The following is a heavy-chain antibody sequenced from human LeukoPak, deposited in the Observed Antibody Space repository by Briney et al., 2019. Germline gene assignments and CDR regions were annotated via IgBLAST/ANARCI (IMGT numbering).Heavy chain of an antibody. CDR3: ARDIVVVPAARDY. J-gene: IGHJ4*02. CDR2: IYSGGST. D-gene: IGHD2-2*01. Sequence: PGGSLRLSCAASGFTVSSNYMSWVRQAPGKGLEGVSVIYSGGSTYYADSVKGRFTISRNNSKNKLYLQMNSLRAETTPVYYLARDIVVVPAARDYWGQGTLVTVSS. V-gene: IGHV3-66*02. CDR1: GFTVSSNY.